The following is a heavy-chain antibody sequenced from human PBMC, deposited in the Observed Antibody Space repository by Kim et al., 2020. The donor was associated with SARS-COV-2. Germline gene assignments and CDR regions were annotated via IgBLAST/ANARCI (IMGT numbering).Heavy chain of an antibody. J-gene: IGHJ4*02. Sequence: STPSLRRRGTISVDTSKNQFSLKLSSVTAADTAVYYCARAPTMVRGFYYWGQGTLVTVSS. CDR3: ARAPTMVRGFYY. V-gene: IGHV4-59*01. D-gene: IGHD3-10*01.